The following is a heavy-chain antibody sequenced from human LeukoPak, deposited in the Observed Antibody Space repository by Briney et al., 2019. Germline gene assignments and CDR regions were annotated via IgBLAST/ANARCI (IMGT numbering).Heavy chain of an antibody. CDR3: AREGPINYSAGTAYSEHAFDI. V-gene: IGHV1-18*01. CDR1: GYTFTSYS. D-gene: IGHD6-13*01. Sequence: ASMKVSCKASGYTFTSYSVSWVRQAPGQGLEWMGWISAYNGNTNYAQKLQGRVTMTTDTSSSTAYMDLRSLRSDDTAVYYCAREGPINYSAGTAYSEHAFDIWGQGTMVTVSS. CDR2: ISAYNGNT. J-gene: IGHJ3*02.